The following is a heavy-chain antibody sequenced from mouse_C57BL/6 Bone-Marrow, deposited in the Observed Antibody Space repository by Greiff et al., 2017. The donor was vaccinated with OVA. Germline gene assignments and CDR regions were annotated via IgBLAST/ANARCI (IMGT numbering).Heavy chain of an antibody. CDR3: ASRTTVVARGLDYAMDY. CDR2: ISYDGSN. Sequence: DVKLQESGPGLVKPSQSLSLTCSVTGYSITSGYYWNWIRQFPGNKLEWMGYISYDGSNNYNPSLKNRISITRDTSKNQFFLKLNSVTTEDTATYYCASRTTVVARGLDYAMDYWGQGTSVTVSS. J-gene: IGHJ4*01. V-gene: IGHV3-6*01. D-gene: IGHD1-1*01. CDR1: GYSITSGYY.